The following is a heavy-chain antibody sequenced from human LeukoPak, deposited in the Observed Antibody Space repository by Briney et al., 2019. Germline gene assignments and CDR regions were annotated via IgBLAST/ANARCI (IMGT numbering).Heavy chain of an antibody. V-gene: IGHV1-8*01. D-gene: IGHD6-19*01. CDR1: GYTFTSYD. J-gene: IGHJ6*02. Sequence: ASVKVSCKASGYTFTSYDINWVRQATGQGLEWMGWMNPNSGNTGYAQKFQGRVTMTRNTSISTAYMELSSLRSEDTAVYYCARGPYSSGWYDIYYYYYGTDVSGQGTTVTVSS. CDR2: MNPNSGNT. CDR3: ARGPYSSGWYDIYYYYYGTDV.